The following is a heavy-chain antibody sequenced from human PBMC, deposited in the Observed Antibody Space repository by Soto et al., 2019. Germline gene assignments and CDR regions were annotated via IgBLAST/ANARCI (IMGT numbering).Heavy chain of an antibody. J-gene: IGHJ4*02. CDR2: IYYSGST. D-gene: IGHD2-15*01. Sequence: QLQLQESGPGLVKPSETLSLSCTVSGGSISSNTYYWAWIRQTPGKGLEWIGSIYYSGSTYYNPSLQSRVTISVDTSKNQFSLKVTSVTAADTAVYYCATRGGYSSAYYFDFWGQGSLVTVSS. CDR1: GGSISSNTYY. V-gene: IGHV4-39*01. CDR3: ATRGGYSSAYYFDF.